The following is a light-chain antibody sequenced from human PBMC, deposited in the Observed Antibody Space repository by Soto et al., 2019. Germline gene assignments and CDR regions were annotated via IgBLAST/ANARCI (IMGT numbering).Light chain of an antibody. J-gene: IGKJ2*01. CDR2: DAS. CDR3: HQYHSWPPET. CDR1: QSISRS. V-gene: IGKV3-15*01. Sequence: ERVLTQSPAILSVSPGERATLSCRASQSISRSLACYQQKTGQAPRLLISDASTRSTGIPASFSGSGSGTEFTLTISSLQSEDFALYYCHQYHSWPPETFGQGTKLEI.